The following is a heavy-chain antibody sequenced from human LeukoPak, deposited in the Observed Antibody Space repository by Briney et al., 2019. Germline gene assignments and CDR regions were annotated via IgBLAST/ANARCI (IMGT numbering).Heavy chain of an antibody. V-gene: IGHV3-23*01. Sequence: PGGSLRLSCAASGFTFTSYAMNWVRQAPGKGLEWVSSISANGGTTYYADSVKGRLTISRDNSKNTLYLQMNSLRAEDTAVYYCARGYTSMVFFDYWGQGTLVTVSS. CDR3: ARGYTSMVFFDY. CDR1: GFTFTSYA. J-gene: IGHJ4*02. CDR2: ISANGGTT. D-gene: IGHD5-18*01.